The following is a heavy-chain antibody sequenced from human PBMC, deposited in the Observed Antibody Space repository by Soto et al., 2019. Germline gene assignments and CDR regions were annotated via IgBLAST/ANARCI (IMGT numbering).Heavy chain of an antibody. CDR2: ISWNSGSR. V-gene: IGHV3-9*01. Sequence: EVQLVESGEGLVQPGRSLRLSCAASGFTFDDFAMHWVRQAPGKGLEWVSGISWNSGSRGYADSVKGRFTISRDNAKNSLYLQMNNLRAEDTALYYCAKDNYDSGSYYNWFDPWGQGTLVTVSS. D-gene: IGHD3-10*01. J-gene: IGHJ5*02. CDR3: AKDNYDSGSYYNWFDP. CDR1: GFTFDDFA.